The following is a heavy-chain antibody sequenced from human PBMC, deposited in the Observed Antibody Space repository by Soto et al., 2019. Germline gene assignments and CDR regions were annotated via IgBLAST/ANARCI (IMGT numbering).Heavy chain of an antibody. CDR2: ISYDGSNK. CDR3: ASFDLGSSWSNWFDP. V-gene: IGHV3-30-3*01. J-gene: IGHJ5*02. D-gene: IGHD6-13*01. CDR1: GFTFSSYA. Sequence: QVQLVESGGGVVQPGRSLRLSCAASGFTFSSYAMHWVRQAPGKGLEWVAVISYDGSNKYYADSVKGRFTISRDNSKNTLYLQMSSLRAEDTAVYYCASFDLGSSWSNWFDPWGQGTLVTVSS.